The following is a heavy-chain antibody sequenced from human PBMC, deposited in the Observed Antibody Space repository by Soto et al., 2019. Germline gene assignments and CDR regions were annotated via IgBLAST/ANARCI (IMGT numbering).Heavy chain of an antibody. CDR3: ARDHHRYSGYDYVDY. D-gene: IGHD5-12*01. J-gene: IGHJ4*02. CDR1: GFTFSDYY. Sequence: GGSPRLSCAASGFTFSDYYMSWIRQAPGKGLEWVSYISSSSSYTNYAESVKGRFTISRDNAKNSLYLQMNSLRAEDTTVYYCARDHHRYSGYDYVDYWGQGTLVTVSS. V-gene: IGHV3-11*05. CDR2: ISSSSSYT.